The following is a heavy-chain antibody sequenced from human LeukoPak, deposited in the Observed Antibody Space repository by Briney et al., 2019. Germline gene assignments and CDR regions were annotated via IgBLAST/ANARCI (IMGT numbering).Heavy chain of an antibody. CDR1: GGSISNFY. J-gene: IGHJ4*02. CDR2: IYFTGST. Sequence: PSETLPLTCTVSGGSISNFYWSWIRQPAGEGLEWIGHIYFTGSTNYNPSLKSRVTMSVDTSRNQFSLRLNSMTAADTAVYFCARETALRLDYWGQGTLVTVSS. V-gene: IGHV4-4*07. CDR3: ARETALRLDY. D-gene: IGHD5-18*01.